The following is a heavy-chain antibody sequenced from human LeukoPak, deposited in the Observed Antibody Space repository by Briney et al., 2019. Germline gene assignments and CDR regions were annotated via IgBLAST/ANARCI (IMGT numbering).Heavy chain of an antibody. J-gene: IGHJ4*02. Sequence: ASVKVSCXASGYTFTGYYMHWVRLAPGQGLEWMGRIKPNSGGTNYAQKFQGRVTMTRDTSISTAYMELSRLRSDDTAVYYCARDRGGCSGGSCYFFDYWGQGTLVTVSS. D-gene: IGHD2-15*01. CDR3: ARDRGGCSGGSCYFFDY. V-gene: IGHV1-2*06. CDR1: GYTFTGYY. CDR2: IKPNSGGT.